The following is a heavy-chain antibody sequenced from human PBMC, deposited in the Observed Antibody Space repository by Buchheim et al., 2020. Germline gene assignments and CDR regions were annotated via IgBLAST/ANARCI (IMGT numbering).Heavy chain of an antibody. Sequence: QVQLVESGGGVVQPGRSLRLSCAASGFTFSSYGMHWVRQAPGKGLEWVAVISYDGSNKYYADSVKGRFTISRDNSKNTLYLQMNSLRAEDTAVYYCAKDLGTAMARVYYFDYWGQGTL. J-gene: IGHJ4*02. D-gene: IGHD5-18*01. CDR1: GFTFSSYG. CDR2: ISYDGSNK. V-gene: IGHV3-30*18. CDR3: AKDLGTAMARVYYFDY.